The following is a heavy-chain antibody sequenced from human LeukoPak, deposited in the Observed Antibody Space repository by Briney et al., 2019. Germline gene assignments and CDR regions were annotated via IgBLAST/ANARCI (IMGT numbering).Heavy chain of an antibody. CDR1: GFTFSSYG. Sequence: PGGSLGLSCAASGFTFSSYGMSWVRQAPGKGLEWVSGISGSGGNTYYADSVKGRFTISRDNSKNTLYLQTNSLRAEDTALYYCVRDRDSTGYYDYWGQGTLVTVSS. J-gene: IGHJ4*02. CDR2: ISGSGGNT. D-gene: IGHD3-22*01. V-gene: IGHV3-23*01. CDR3: VRDRDSTGYYDY.